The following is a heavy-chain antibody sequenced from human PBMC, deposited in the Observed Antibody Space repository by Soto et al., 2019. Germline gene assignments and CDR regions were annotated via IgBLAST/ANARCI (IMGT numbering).Heavy chain of an antibody. CDR1: GGTFSSYA. Sequence: QVPLVQSGAEVKKPGSSVKVYCKASGGTFSSYAISWVRQAPGQWLEWMGGIIPIFGTANYAQKLQGRVTITADEATSTAYMELSTLRSEDTAVYYCARGQALSTRGPYNWFDPWGQGTLVTVSS. J-gene: IGHJ5*02. D-gene: IGHD3-16*02. V-gene: IGHV1-69*01. CDR3: ARGQALSTRGPYNWFDP. CDR2: IIPIFGTA.